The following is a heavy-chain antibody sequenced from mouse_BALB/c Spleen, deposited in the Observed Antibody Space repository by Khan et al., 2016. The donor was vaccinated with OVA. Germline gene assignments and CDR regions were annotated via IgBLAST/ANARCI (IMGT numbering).Heavy chain of an antibody. Sequence: QVQLQQSGAELAKPGASVMMSCKASGYTFSTYWMHWVKQRPGQGLEWIGYINPSTGYNEYNQKFKDKATLTADKSSTTAYMQLSSLTSEDSAVYYSSTSGHYDGRYYFAMDYWGQGTSVTVSS. CDR2: INPSTGYN. V-gene: IGHV1-7*01. CDR1: GYTFSTYW. J-gene: IGHJ4*01. CDR3: STSGHYDGRYYFAMDY. D-gene: IGHD2-1*01.